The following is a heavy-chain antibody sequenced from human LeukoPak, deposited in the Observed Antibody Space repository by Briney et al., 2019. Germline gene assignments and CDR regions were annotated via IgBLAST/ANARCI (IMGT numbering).Heavy chain of an antibody. CDR2: IYYSGST. CDR3: AGSGWYGAFDI. CDR1: GGSIGSYY. V-gene: IGHV4-59*01. D-gene: IGHD6-19*01. J-gene: IGHJ3*02. Sequence: SETLSLTCTVSGGSIGSYYWSWIRQPPGKGLEWIGYIYYSGSTNYNPSLKSRVTMSVDTSKKQFSLKLSSVTAADTAVHYCAGSGWYGAFDIWGQGTMVTVSS.